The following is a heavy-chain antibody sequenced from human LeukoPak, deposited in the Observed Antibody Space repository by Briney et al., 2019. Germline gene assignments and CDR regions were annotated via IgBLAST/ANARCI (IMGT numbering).Heavy chain of an antibody. D-gene: IGHD3-10*01. Sequence: GGSLRLSCAASGFTFSSYWMSWVRQAPGKGLEWVANIKQDGSEKYYVDSVKGRFTISRDNAKNSLCLQMNSLRAEDTALYYCAKDIKYDYYGSGDGMDVWGQGTTVTVSS. V-gene: IGHV3-7*03. CDR3: AKDIKYDYYGSGDGMDV. J-gene: IGHJ6*02. CDR2: IKQDGSEK. CDR1: GFTFSSYW.